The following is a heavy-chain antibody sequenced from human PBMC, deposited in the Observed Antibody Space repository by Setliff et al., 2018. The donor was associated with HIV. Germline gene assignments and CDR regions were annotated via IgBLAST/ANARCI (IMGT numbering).Heavy chain of an antibody. J-gene: IGHJ6*03. V-gene: IGHV1-2*02. D-gene: IGHD3-22*01. CDR3: ARGMDDSSGYYYGYYDYYMDV. Sequence: SVKVSCKASRYTFTGYYMHWVRQAPGKGLEWMGWINPNSGGTNYAQKFQCRVTMTRDTSISTAYMELSRLRSDDTAVYYCARGMDDSSGYYYGYYDYYMDVWGKGTTVTVSS. CDR1: RYTFTGYY. CDR2: INPNSGGT.